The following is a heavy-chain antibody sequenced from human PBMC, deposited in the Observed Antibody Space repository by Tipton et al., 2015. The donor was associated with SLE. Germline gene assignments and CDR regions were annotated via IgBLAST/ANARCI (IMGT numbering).Heavy chain of an antibody. Sequence: TLSLTCTVSGGSLSGGDYYWGWIRQPPGKGLAWIGFIYHSGNTFYNPSLESRVTISVDTSKNQFSLKLNSVTAADTAVYYCASSPGVYSSGWADYWGQGTLVTVSS. V-gene: IGHV4-30-4*01. J-gene: IGHJ4*02. D-gene: IGHD6-19*01. CDR3: ASSPGVYSSGWADY. CDR2: IYHSGNT. CDR1: GGSLSGGDYY.